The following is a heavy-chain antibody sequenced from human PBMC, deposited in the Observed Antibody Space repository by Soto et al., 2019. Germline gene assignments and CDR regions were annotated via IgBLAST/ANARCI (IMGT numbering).Heavy chain of an antibody. CDR1: GDSVSSNSAA. CDR2: TYYRSKWYN. CDR3: ASVYHGGPYYYDSSGYPYGMDV. D-gene: IGHD3-22*01. V-gene: IGHV6-1*01. J-gene: IGHJ6*02. Sequence: SQTLSLTCAISGDSVSSNSAAWNWIRQSPSRGLEWLGRTYYRSKWYNDYAVSVKSRITINPDTTKNQFSLQLNSVTPEDTAVYYCASVYHGGPYYYDSSGYPYGMDVWGQGTTVTVSS.